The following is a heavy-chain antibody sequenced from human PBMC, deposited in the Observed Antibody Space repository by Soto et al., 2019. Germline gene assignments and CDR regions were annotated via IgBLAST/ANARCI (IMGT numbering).Heavy chain of an antibody. J-gene: IGHJ4*02. V-gene: IGHV4-4*02. CDR3: ARNRYGGYDFDY. CDR2: VSHTGNT. Sequence: QMQLQESGPGLVKPSGTLSLTCAVSSGSITSSNWWSWVRQPPGKGLEWIGEVSHTGNTNYIPSLKSRVTISVDKSRNQFSLRLSSVTAADTAVYYCARNRYGGYDFDYWGQGTLVTVSS. CDR1: SGSITSSNW. D-gene: IGHD5-12*01.